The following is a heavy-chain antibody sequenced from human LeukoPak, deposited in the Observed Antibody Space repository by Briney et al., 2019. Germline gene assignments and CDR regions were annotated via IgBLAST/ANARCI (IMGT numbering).Heavy chain of an antibody. D-gene: IGHD3-3*02. CDR2: IKEDGSER. Sequence: GSLRLSCEGSAFIFSGHWMNWVRQTPGKGLEWVASIKEDGSERQYVDSVKGRFSISRDNTKGSLFLQLNSLRAEDTAVYYCARDSTGYWYFDLWGRGTLVSVSS. CDR3: ARDSTGYWYFDL. J-gene: IGHJ2*01. CDR1: AFIFSGHW. V-gene: IGHV3-7*03.